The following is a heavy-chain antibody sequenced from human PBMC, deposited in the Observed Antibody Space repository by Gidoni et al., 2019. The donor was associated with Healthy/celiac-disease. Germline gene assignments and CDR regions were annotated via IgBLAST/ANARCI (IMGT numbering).Heavy chain of an antibody. D-gene: IGHD3-22*01. Sequence: QVQLVESGGGVVQPGRSLRLSCAASGFTFSSYGMHWVRQAPGKGLEWVAVISYDGSNKYYADSVKGRVTISRDNSKNTLYLQMNSLRAEDTAVYYCAKQDYDSSGYYYVALDYWGQGTLVTVSS. V-gene: IGHV3-30*18. CDR3: AKQDYDSSGYYYVALDY. J-gene: IGHJ4*02. CDR1: GFTFSSYG. CDR2: ISYDGSNK.